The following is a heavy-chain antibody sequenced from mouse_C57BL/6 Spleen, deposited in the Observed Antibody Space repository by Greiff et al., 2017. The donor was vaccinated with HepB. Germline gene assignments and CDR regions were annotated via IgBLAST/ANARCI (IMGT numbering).Heavy chain of an antibody. J-gene: IGHJ1*03. V-gene: IGHV1-54*01. CDR3: ARDYGSPWYFDV. Sequence: QVQLQQSGAELVRPGTSVKVSCKASGYAFTNYLIEWVKQRPGQGLEWIGVINPGSGGTNYNEKFKGKATLTADKSSSTAYMPLSSLTSEDSAVYFCARDYGSPWYFDVWGTGTTVTVSS. CDR2: INPGSGGT. D-gene: IGHD1-1*01. CDR1: GYAFTNYL.